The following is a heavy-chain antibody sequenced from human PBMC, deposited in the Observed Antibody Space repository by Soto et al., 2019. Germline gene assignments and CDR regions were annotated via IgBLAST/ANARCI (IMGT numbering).Heavy chain of an antibody. J-gene: IGHJ4*02. CDR1: GGSISGYY. CDR3: ARHRGPAPVY. D-gene: IGHD3-10*01. CDR2: LFYGGTT. V-gene: IGHV4-39*01. Sequence: PSETLSLTCTVSGGSISGYYWTWIRQPPGKGLEWVGSLFYGGTTDYNQSLKSRLTMSLDTSKNHFSLKLRSVTAADTAVYYCARHRGPAPVYWGQGTLVTVSS.